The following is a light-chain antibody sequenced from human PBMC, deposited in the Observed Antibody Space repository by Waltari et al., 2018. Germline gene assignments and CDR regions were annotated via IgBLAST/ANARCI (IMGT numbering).Light chain of an antibody. CDR1: QSVGSD. CDR3: QQYKYWPPLT. CDR2: DAS. V-gene: IGKV3-15*01. Sequence: EIVMTQSPVTLSVSLGERATLSCRASQSVGSDLAWYQQKPGQAPRLLIYDASTGAAGLAARFSASGSGTEITLTISSLQSEDFAVYYCQQYKYWPPLTFGGGTKVEIK. J-gene: IGKJ4*01.